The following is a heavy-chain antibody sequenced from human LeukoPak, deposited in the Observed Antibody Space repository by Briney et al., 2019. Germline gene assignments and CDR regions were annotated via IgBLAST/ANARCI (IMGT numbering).Heavy chain of an antibody. CDR2: ISSSSSYI. CDR1: GFTFSNSA. Sequence: GGSLRLSCAASGFTFSNSAMNWVRQAPGKGLEWVSSISSSSSYIYYADSVKGRFTISRDNAKNSLYLQMNSLRAEDTAVYYCARIRGTDYYYYMDVWGKGTTVTISS. J-gene: IGHJ6*03. D-gene: IGHD3-16*01. V-gene: IGHV3-21*01. CDR3: ARIRGTDYYYYMDV.